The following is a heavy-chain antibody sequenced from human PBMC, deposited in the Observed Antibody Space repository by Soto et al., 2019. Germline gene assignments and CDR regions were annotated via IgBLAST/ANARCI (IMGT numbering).Heavy chain of an antibody. Sequence: QVQLVQSGAEVKKPGASVKVSCKASGYTFTSYGISWVRQAPGQGLEWMGWINAYNGNTNYAQKLQGRVTMTTDTSTSTPYMELRTLRSGGTAVYYCARVLPPFDPWGQGTLVTVSS. CDR3: ARVLPPFDP. CDR1: GYTFTSYG. V-gene: IGHV1-18*01. J-gene: IGHJ5*02. CDR2: INAYNGNT.